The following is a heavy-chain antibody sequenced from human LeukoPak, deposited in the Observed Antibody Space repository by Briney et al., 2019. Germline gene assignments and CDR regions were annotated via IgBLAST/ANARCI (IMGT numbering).Heavy chain of an antibody. CDR3: ARNRANAFDI. V-gene: IGHV3-7*01. D-gene: IGHD1-14*01. J-gene: IGHJ3*02. CDR2: IKQDGSEK. Sequence: GGSLRLSCAASAFTFSSFWMTWVRQAPGKGLEWVANIKQDGSEKYYVDSVKGRFTISRDNAKNSLYLQMNSLRAEDTAVYYCARNRANAFDIWGQGTMVTVS. CDR1: AFTFSSFW.